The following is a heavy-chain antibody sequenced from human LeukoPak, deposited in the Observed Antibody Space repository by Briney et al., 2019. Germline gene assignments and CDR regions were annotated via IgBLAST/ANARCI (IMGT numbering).Heavy chain of an antibody. CDR3: ARHLSGYHFGFDY. D-gene: IGHD3-9*01. V-gene: IGHV4-59*08. CDR1: GGSISSYY. CDR2: IYYSGST. Sequence: RSETLSLTCTVSGGSISSYYWSWIRQPPGKGLEWIGYIYYSGSTNYNPSLKSRVTISVDTSKNQFSLRLISVTASDTAVYYCARHLSGYHFGFDYWGQGTLVTVSS. J-gene: IGHJ4*02.